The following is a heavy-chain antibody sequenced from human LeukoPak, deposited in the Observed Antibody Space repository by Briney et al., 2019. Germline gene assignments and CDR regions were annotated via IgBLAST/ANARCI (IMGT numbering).Heavy chain of an antibody. Sequence: PGGSLRLSCTASGFIFSSYGMHWVRQAPGKGLEWVAVISYDGSNKYYADSVKGRLTISRDNSKNTLYEQMNSLRAEDTAVYHCARDPAKFWSGHDYWGQGTLVTVSS. J-gene: IGHJ4*02. CDR3: ARDPAKFWSGHDY. CDR1: GFIFSSYG. V-gene: IGHV3-30*03. D-gene: IGHD3-3*01. CDR2: ISYDGSNK.